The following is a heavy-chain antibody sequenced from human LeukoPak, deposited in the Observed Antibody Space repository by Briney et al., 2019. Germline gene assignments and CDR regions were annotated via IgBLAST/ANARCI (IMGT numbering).Heavy chain of an antibody. CDR2: IYYSGST. CDR3: ARHADYYDSSGRANNWFDP. Sequence: SETLSLTCTVSGGSIGSSSYYWGWIRQPPGKGLEWIGSIYYSGSTYYNPSLKSRVTISVDTSKNQFSLKLSSVTAADTAVYYCARHADYYDSSGRANNWFDPWGQGTLVTVSS. CDR1: GGSIGSSSYY. J-gene: IGHJ5*02. V-gene: IGHV4-39*01. D-gene: IGHD3-22*01.